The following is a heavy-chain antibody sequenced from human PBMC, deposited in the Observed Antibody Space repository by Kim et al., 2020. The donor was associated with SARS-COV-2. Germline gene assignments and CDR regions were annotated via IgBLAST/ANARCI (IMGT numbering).Heavy chain of an antibody. D-gene: IGHD3-3*01. CDR1: GFTFSSFG. J-gene: IGHJ4*02. Sequence: GGSLRLSCAASGFTFSSFGMHWVRQAPGKGLEWVALISYDGSNKYYADSVKGRFTISRDNSKDTLFVQMNSLRAEDTAVYYCAKDSGGVLRFLQWMPYYFYSWGQGTLVTVSS. CDR3: AKDSGGVLRFLQWMPYYFYS. V-gene: IGHV3-30*18. CDR2: ISYDGSNK.